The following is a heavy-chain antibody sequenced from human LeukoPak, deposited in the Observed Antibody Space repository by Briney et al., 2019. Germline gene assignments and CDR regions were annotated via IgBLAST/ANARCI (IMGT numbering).Heavy chain of an antibody. CDR2: IYPGDSDT. V-gene: IGHV5-51*01. D-gene: IGHD1-26*01. CDR1: GYSFTSYW. Sequence: GESLKISCKGSGYSFTSYWIGWVRQMPGKDLEWMGIIYPGDSDTRYSPSFQGQVTISADKSISTAYLQWSSLKASDTVMYYCARRRDLYSGSYYPFDYWGQGTLVTVSS. J-gene: IGHJ4*02. CDR3: ARRRDLYSGSYYPFDY.